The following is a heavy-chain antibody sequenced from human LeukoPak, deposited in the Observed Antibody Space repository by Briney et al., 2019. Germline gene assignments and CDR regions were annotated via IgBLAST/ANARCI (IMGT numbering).Heavy chain of an antibody. Sequence: SETLSLTCTVSGGSISIFYWSWIRQPPGKGLEWIGDIYYSGTTDYNPSLKSRLTISLDTSKNQFSLRLTSVTAADTAVYYCARIDAVAATPTSFDYWGQGTLVTVSS. D-gene: IGHD6-19*01. CDR2: IYYSGTT. J-gene: IGHJ4*02. V-gene: IGHV4-59*01. CDR3: ARIDAVAATPTSFDY. CDR1: GGSISIFY.